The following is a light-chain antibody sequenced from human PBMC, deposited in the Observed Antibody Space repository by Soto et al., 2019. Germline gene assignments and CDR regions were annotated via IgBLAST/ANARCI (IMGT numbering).Light chain of an antibody. Sequence: EIAMTQSPATLSVSPGERATLSCRASQTVSSNLAWYQQKPGQAPRLLIYGASTRATGLPARFSGSGSGTEFTLTISSLQSEDFAVYYCQQYNKWHLTFGQGTKVDIK. CDR3: QQYNKWHLT. J-gene: IGKJ1*01. CDR2: GAS. CDR1: QTVSSN. V-gene: IGKV3-15*01.